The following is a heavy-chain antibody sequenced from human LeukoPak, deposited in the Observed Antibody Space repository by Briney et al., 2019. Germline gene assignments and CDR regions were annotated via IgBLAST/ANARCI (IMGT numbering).Heavy chain of an antibody. Sequence: PSETLSLTCTVSGGSISSYYCSWIRQPAGKGLEWIGRIYTSGSTNYNPSLKSRVTMSVDTSKNQFSLKLSSVTAADTAVYYCARGLSGYDFWSGYYASPYNWFDPWGQGNLVTVSS. V-gene: IGHV4-4*07. CDR3: ARGLSGYDFWSGYYASPYNWFDP. D-gene: IGHD3-3*01. CDR2: IYTSGST. J-gene: IGHJ5*02. CDR1: GGSISSYY.